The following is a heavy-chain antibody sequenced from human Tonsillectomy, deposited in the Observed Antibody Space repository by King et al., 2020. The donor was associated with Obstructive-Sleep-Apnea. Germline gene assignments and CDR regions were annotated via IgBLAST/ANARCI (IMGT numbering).Heavy chain of an antibody. Sequence: EVQLVESGAEVKKPGESLKISCQGSGYSFSRYWIAWVRQMPGQVLEWMGRVYPVDSHTKYSPSFQGQVTISADKSISPAYLQWSGLKASDTAMYFCARGHYYDGLDVWGQGTTVTVSS. CDR3: ARGHYYDGLDV. CDR2: VYPVDSHT. J-gene: IGHJ6*02. CDR1: GYSFSRYW. V-gene: IGHV5-51*01.